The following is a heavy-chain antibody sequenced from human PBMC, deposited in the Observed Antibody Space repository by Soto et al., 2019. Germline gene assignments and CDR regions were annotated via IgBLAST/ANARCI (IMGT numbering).Heavy chain of an antibody. V-gene: IGHV4-34*01. D-gene: IGHD1-26*01. CDR2: INHSGST. J-gene: IGHJ4*02. Sequence: SETLSLTCAVYGGSFSGYYWSWILQPPWKGLEWIGEINHSGSTNYNPYLKGRVTISVDTSKNQFSLKLSSVTAADTAVYYCARGLIRAKVGATGRYYFDYWGQGTLVTVSS. CDR1: GGSFSGYY. CDR3: ARGLIRAKVGATGRYYFDY.